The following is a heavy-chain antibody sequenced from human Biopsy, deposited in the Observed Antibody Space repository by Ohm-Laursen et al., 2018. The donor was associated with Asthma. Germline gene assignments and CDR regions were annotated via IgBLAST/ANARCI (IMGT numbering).Heavy chain of an antibody. V-gene: IGHV3-53*01. Sequence: GSLRLSCSASGFAVSRDYMFWVRQAPGKGLEWVSVIYSGGTSYTADSVRGRFTISRDYSKNTLYRQMHSLRAEDTAVYYCARGDSSNWSHYYFDYWGQGTLVTVSS. CDR3: ARGDSSNWSHYYFDY. D-gene: IGHD3-22*01. CDR1: GFAVSRDY. CDR2: IYSGGTS. J-gene: IGHJ4*02.